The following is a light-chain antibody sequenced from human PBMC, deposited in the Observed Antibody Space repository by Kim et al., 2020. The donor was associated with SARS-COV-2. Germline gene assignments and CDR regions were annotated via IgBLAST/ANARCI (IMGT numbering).Light chain of an antibody. CDR1: QRVSTY. CDR2: SAS. Sequence: DIQMTQSPSSLSASVSDRVTITCRASQRVSTYLNWFQQRPGKAPKLLIYSASTLQTGVSARFSGTGSGTEFTHTISSLQPEDFATYYGQQSYSMPWTFRLGTKVDIK. J-gene: IGKJ1*01. V-gene: IGKV1-39*01. CDR3: QQSYSMPWT.